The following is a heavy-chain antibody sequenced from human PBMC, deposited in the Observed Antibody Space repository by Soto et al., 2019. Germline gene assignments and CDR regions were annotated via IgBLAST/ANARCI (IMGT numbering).Heavy chain of an antibody. Sequence: PGGSLRLSCVGSGFTFSDSVMAWVRQAPGKGLEWVAVISYDGSNKYYADSVKGRFTISRDNSKNTLYLQMNSLRAEDTAVYYCARDGVDIVATIQLDYWGQGTLVTVSS. V-gene: IGHV3-30-3*01. CDR2: ISYDGSNK. J-gene: IGHJ4*02. CDR3: ARDGVDIVATIQLDY. D-gene: IGHD5-12*01. CDR1: GFTFSDSV.